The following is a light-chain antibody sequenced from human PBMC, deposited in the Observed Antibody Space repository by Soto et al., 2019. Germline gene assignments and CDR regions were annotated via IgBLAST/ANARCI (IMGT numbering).Light chain of an antibody. V-gene: IGKV3-20*01. CDR2: AAS. Sequence: EIVLTQSPGTLSLSPGERATLSCRASQSINNRYLAWYQQKPGQAPRLLIYAASSRATGIPDRFSGSGSGIDFTLTISRLEPEYFAVYYCQQFGSSPGFTFGPGTKVDIK. CDR3: QQFGSSPGFT. J-gene: IGKJ3*01. CDR1: QSINNRY.